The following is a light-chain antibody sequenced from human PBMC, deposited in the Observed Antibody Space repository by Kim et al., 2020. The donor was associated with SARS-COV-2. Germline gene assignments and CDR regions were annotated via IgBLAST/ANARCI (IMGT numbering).Light chain of an antibody. J-gene: IGKJ4*01. Sequence: PGERATLSCRASQRVSNNLAWYQQKPGQAPRLLIYGASTRATGIPASFSGSGSGTEFTLTISSLQSEDFAVYYCQQYNNWPPELTFGGGTKVDIK. V-gene: IGKV3-15*01. CDR3: QQYNNWPPELT. CDR2: GAS. CDR1: QRVSNN.